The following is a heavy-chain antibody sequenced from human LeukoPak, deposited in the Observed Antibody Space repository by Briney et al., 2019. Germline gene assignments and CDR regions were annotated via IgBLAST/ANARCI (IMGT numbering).Heavy chain of an antibody. D-gene: IGHD1-1*01. CDR2: IRSKAYGETA. Sequence: GGSLRLSCTASGFTFCDYAMSWIRQAPGKGLEWVGFIRSKAYGETADYAASVKGRFTISRDDSKAIAYLQMNSLKTEDTAVYHCTRDRGAYNLYDYWGQGSLVTVSS. V-gene: IGHV3-49*03. J-gene: IGHJ4*02. CDR3: TRDRGAYNLYDY. CDR1: GFTFCDYA.